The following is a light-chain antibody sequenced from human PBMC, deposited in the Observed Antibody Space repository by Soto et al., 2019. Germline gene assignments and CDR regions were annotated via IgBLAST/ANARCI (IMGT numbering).Light chain of an antibody. V-gene: IGLV1-40*01. CDR1: SSDIGAGFD. Sequence: QSVLTQPPSVSGAPGQMVTISCTGSSSDIGAGFDVHWYQHLPGTAPKLLIYGNTNRPSGVPGRFSGSKSGTSASLVITGLQAEDEADYYCQSYENSRTGFYVFGTGTKLTVL. CDR3: QSYENSRTGFYV. CDR2: GNT. J-gene: IGLJ1*01.